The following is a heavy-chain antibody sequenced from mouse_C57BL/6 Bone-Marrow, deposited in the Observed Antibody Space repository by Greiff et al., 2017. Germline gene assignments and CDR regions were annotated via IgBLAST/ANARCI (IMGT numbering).Heavy chain of an antibody. J-gene: IGHJ2*01. CDR2: IHPNSCST. CDR3: ASTGTLDY. V-gene: IGHV1-64*01. CDR1: GYTFTSYW. D-gene: IGHD4-1*01. Sequence: VQLQQPGAELVKPGASVKLSCKASGYTFTSYWMHWVKQRPGQGLEWIGMIHPNSCSTNYNEKFKSNATLTGDKSSSTAYMQLSSLTSEDSAVCYCASTGTLDYWGQGTTLTVSS.